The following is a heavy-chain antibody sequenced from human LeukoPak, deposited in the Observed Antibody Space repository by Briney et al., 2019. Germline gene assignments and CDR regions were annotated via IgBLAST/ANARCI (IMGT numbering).Heavy chain of an antibody. CDR3: ARGLSYFDD. J-gene: IGHJ4*02. CDR1: RFTFSDYN. V-gene: IGHV3-21*01. CDR2: VSAGSNYI. Sequence: GGSLRLSCAASRFTFSDYNMNWVRQAPGKGLEWVSFVSAGSNYIYYADSVKGRFTISRDNAKYPLYLQMNSLRAEDTAVYYCARGLSYFDDWGQGTLVTVSS.